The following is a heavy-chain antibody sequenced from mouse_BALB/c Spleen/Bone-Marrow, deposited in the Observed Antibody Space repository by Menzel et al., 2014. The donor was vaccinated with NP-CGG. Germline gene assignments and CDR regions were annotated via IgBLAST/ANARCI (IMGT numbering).Heavy chain of an antibody. CDR3: AREGIYDGYWDYAMDY. D-gene: IGHD2-3*01. CDR2: ISYDGSN. CDR1: GYSITSGYY. Sequence: EVQLQQSGPGLVKPSQSLSLTCSVTGYSITSGYYWNWIRQFPGNKLEWMGYISYDGSNNYNPSLKNRISITRDTSKNQFFLKLNSVTTGDTATYYCAREGIYDGYWDYAMDYWGQGTSVTVSS. V-gene: IGHV3-6*02. J-gene: IGHJ4*01.